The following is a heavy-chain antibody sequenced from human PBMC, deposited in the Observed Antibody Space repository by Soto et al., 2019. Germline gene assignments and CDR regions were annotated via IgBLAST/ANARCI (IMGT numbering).Heavy chain of an antibody. CDR1: GFTFANYA. CDR3: AKVPLRTYYFDS. J-gene: IGHJ4*02. Sequence: GGSLRLSCTASGFTFANYAMHWVRQAPGKGLEWVSRVSAGGDNTDYADAVKGRFTTSRDNSKNTLFLQMTSLRAEDTALYYFAKVPLRTYYFDSGGPGKMVTVS. CDR2: VSAGGDNT. V-gene: IGHV3-23*01. D-gene: IGHD3-10*01.